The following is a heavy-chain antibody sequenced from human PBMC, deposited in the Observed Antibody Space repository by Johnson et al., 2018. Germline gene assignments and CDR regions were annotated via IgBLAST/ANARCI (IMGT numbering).Heavy chain of an antibody. Sequence: QVQLVQSGGGVVQPGRSLRLSCAASGFTFSSYGMHWVRQAPGKGMEWVAVISYDGSNKYYADSVKGRFTISRDNSKNTLYLQMNSLRAEDMAVSYCAKPRLRRNVPDAFDIWGHRTMVTVSS. CDR1: GFTFSSYG. J-gene: IGHJ3*02. D-gene: IGHD1-1*01. V-gene: IGHV3-30*18. CDR3: AKPRLRRNVPDAFDI. CDR2: ISYDGSNK.